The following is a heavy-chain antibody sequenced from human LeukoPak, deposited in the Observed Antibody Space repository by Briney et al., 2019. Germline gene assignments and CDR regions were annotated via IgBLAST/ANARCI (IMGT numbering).Heavy chain of an antibody. J-gene: IGHJ4*02. CDR1: GFTFSNSC. Sequence: PGGSLRLSCAASGFTFSNSCMSWVRQAPGKGLEWVGRIKSKTDSGTTDYAAPVKGRFTISRDDSKNTLYLQMNSLKTEDTAVYYCTTEPSYDYVWGSYRHPSDYWGQGTLVTVSS. CDR2: IKSKTDSGTT. V-gene: IGHV3-15*01. CDR3: TTEPSYDYVWGSYRHPSDY. D-gene: IGHD3-16*02.